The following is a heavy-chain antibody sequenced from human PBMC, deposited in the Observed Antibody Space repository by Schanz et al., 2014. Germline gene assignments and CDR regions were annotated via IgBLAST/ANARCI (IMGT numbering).Heavy chain of an antibody. CDR2: ISNDGSIK. CDR1: GFTFSSYA. CDR3: ARDGDRFYHNYYMDV. V-gene: IGHV3-30-3*01. J-gene: IGHJ6*03. D-gene: IGHD4-17*01. Sequence: QVQLLQFGGGVVQPGRSLRLSCAASGFTFSSYAMHWVRQAPGKGLEWVALISNDGSIKYYADSVEGRFTISIDNARNSLYLHMNPLGAEDTAVYYCARDGDRFYHNYYMDVWGKGTTVTVSS.